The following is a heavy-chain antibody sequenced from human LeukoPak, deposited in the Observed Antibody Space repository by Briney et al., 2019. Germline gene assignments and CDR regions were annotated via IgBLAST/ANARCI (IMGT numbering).Heavy chain of an antibody. CDR2: IYSGGST. Sequence: GGSLRLSCAASGFTVSSNYMSWVRQAPGKGLEWVSVIYSGGSTYYADSVKGRFTISRDNSKNTLYLQMNSLRAEDTAVYYCASYNRGQLGSFDPWGQGTLVTVSS. V-gene: IGHV3-66*01. J-gene: IGHJ5*02. D-gene: IGHD2-2*01. CDR3: ASYNRGQLGSFDP. CDR1: GFTVSSNY.